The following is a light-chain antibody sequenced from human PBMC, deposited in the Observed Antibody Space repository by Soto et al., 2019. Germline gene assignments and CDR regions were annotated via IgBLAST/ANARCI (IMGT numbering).Light chain of an antibody. V-gene: IGKV3-11*01. CDR1: QSVSSY. Sequence: EIVLTHSPATLSLSPGERATLSGRASQSVSSYLAWYQQKPVQAPRLLIYDASNRATGIPARFSGSGSGTDFTLTISSLEPEDFAVYYCQQRSNWPTFGGGTKVDIK. J-gene: IGKJ4*01. CDR2: DAS. CDR3: QQRSNWPT.